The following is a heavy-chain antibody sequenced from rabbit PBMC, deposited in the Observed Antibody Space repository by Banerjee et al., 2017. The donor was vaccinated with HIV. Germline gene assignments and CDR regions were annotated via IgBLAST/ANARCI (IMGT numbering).Heavy chain of an antibody. V-gene: IGHV1S7*01. CDR3: VREAGYGGYGDGNL. CDR1: RFDFSTYS. Sequence: QEMAESGGGLVQPRGSLKLSCKTTRFDFSTYSMRWVRQAPGKGLEWIGYIVPIFGVTYYANWVNGRFSISSHNAQNTLYLQLNSLTAADTATYFCVREAGYGGYGDGNLWGPGTLVTVS. D-gene: IGHD6-1*01. CDR2: IVPIFGVT. J-gene: IGHJ4*01.